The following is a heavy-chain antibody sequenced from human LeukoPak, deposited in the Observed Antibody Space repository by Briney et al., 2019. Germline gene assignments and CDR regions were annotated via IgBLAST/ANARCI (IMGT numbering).Heavy chain of an antibody. CDR2: IYYSGST. J-gene: IGHJ5*02. Sequence: SETLSLTCTVSGGSIRSYYWTWIRQPPGKGLEWIGYIYYSGSTNYNPSLKSRATISVHTSKNQFSLNLSSVTAADTAVYYCARVFGGGRGGWFDTWGQGTLVAVSS. CDR1: GGSIRSYY. V-gene: IGHV4-59*01. D-gene: IGHD3-16*01. CDR3: ARVFGGGRGGWFDT.